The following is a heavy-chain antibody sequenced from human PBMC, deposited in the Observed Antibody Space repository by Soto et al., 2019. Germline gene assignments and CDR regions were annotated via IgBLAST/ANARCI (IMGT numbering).Heavy chain of an antibody. D-gene: IGHD3-3*01. V-gene: IGHV4-34*01. CDR2: INHSGST. J-gene: IGHJ6*02. Sequence: ETRGLTGAEEGGSFSGYCWGWIGRGPGRGVEWIGEINHSGSTNYNPSLKSRVTISVDTSKNQFSLKLSSVTAADTAVYYCARALNYDFWSGYYKDYYYYGMDVWGQGTTVT. CDR3: ARALNYDFWSGYYKDYYYYGMDV. CDR1: GGSFSGYC.